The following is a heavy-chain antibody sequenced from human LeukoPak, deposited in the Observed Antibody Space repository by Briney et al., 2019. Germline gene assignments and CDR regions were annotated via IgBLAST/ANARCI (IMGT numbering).Heavy chain of an antibody. Sequence: ASVKVSCEVSGYTLTELSMHCVRHAPAKGLEWMGGLDPEDGHTIYTQNFQGRVTMNEDTPTDTAYIALHSQRCEDTRVYYCETSKRQYYDSSGYYYGYWGQGTLVTVSS. D-gene: IGHD3-22*01. J-gene: IGHJ4*02. V-gene: IGHV1-24*01. CDR2: LDPEDGHT. CDR1: GYTLTELS. CDR3: ETSKRQYYDSSGYYYGY.